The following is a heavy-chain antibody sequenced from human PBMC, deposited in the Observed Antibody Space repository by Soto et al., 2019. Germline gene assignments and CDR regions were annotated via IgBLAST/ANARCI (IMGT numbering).Heavy chain of an antibody. CDR2: INHSGST. CDR3: ARDVGAAAGTGYYYYGMDV. V-gene: IGHV4-61*08. CDR1: GASIYNGGYF. Sequence: PSETLSLTCSVSGASIYNGGYFWSWIRQSPGKGLEWIGEINHSGSTNYNPSLKSRVTISVDTSKNQFSLKLSSVTAADTAVYYCARDVGAAAGTGYYYYGMDVWSQGTTVTVSS. D-gene: IGHD6-13*01. J-gene: IGHJ6*02.